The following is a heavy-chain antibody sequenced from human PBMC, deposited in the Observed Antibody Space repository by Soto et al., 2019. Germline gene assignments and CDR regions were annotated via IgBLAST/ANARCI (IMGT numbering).Heavy chain of an antibody. J-gene: IGHJ4*02. CDR1: GGSSSSGGYS. Sequence: SETLPLTWAVSGGSSSSGGYSWSWIRQPPGKGLEWIGYMYHSGSTYYNPSLKSRVTISIDRSKNQFSLELSSVTAADTAVYYCARGHSSSWFVFDSWGQGTLVTVSS. V-gene: IGHV4-30-2*01. D-gene: IGHD6-13*01. CDR3: ARGHSSSWFVFDS. CDR2: MYHSGST.